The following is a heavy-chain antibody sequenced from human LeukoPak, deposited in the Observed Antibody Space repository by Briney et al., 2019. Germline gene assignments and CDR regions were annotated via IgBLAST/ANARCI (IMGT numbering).Heavy chain of an antibody. Sequence: SETLSLTCAVSGYSISSGYYWGWIRQPPGKGLEWIGSIYHSGSTYYNPSLKSRVTISVDTSKNQFSLKLSSVTAADTAVYYCARRDNVSSFWSGQFDYWGQGTLVTVSS. CDR2: IYHSGST. D-gene: IGHD3-3*01. V-gene: IGHV4-38-2*01. CDR3: ARRDNVSSFWSGQFDY. J-gene: IGHJ4*02. CDR1: GYSISSGYY.